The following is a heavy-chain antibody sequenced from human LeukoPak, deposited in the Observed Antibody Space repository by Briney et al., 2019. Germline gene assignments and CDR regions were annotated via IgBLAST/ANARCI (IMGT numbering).Heavy chain of an antibody. CDR3: ARDSAYYYGSGSLSYDAFDI. D-gene: IGHD3-10*01. CDR2: IYYSGST. Sequence: SQTLSLTCTVSGGSISSGDYYWSWIRQPPGKGLEWIGYIYYSGSTYYNPSLKSRVTISVDTSKNQFSLKLSSVTAADTAVYYCARDSAYYYGSGSLSYDAFDIWGQGTMVT. V-gene: IGHV4-30-4*08. CDR1: GGSISSGDYY. J-gene: IGHJ3*02.